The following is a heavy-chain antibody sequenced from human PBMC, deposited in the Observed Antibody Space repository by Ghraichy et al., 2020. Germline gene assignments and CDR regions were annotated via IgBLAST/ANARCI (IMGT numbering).Heavy chain of an antibody. J-gene: IGHJ6*02. CDR2: ISSSSSTI. CDR3: ARGGGWFGEFLYYYGMDV. D-gene: IGHD3-10*01. V-gene: IGHV3-48*02. CDR1: GFTFSSYS. Sequence: LSLTCAASGFTFSSYSMNWVRQAPGKGLEWVSYISSSSSTIYYADSVKGRFTISRDNAKNSLSLQMNSLRDEDTAVYYCARGGGWFGEFLYYYGMDVWGQGTTVTVSS.